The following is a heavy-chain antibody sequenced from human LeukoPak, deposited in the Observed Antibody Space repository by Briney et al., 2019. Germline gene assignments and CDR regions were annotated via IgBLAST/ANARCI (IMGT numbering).Heavy chain of an antibody. V-gene: IGHV4-59*01. Sequence: MSSETLSLTCTVSGGSISSYYWTWIRQPPGKGLEWIGYIYYSGSTNYNPPLKSRVTISVDTSKNQFSLKLSSMTAADTAVYYCARWGGHNWFDPWAREPWSPSPQ. J-gene: IGHJ5*02. CDR3: ARWGGHNWFDP. CDR2: IYYSGST. CDR1: GGSISSYY. D-gene: IGHD3-16*01.